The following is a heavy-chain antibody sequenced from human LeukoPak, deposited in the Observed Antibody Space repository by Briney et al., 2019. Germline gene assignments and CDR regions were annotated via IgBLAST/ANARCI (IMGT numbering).Heavy chain of an antibody. CDR1: GYTFSNYG. Sequence: ASVKVSCKASGYTFSNYGISWVRQAPGQGLEWMGWISAYNGNTNYAQKLQGRVTMTTDTSTSTAYMELRSLRSEDTAVYYCTRETSSRYFDYWGQGTLVTVSS. J-gene: IGHJ4*02. CDR3: TRETSSRYFDY. V-gene: IGHV1-18*01. CDR2: ISAYNGNT.